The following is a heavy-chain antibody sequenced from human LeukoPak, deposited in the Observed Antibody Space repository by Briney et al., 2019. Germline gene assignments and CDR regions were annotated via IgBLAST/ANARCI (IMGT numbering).Heavy chain of an antibody. CDR1: GFTFSSYA. V-gene: IGHV3-23*01. CDR3: GKDRGSIVFDP. J-gene: IGHJ5*02. Sequence: GGSLRLSCAASGFTFSSYAMSWVRQAPGKGLEWVSAISGSGGSTYYAGSVKGRFTISRDNSKNTLYLQMSSLRAEDTAVYYCGKDRGSIVFDPRGQGTLVTVSS. D-gene: IGHD3-16*01. CDR2: ISGSGGST.